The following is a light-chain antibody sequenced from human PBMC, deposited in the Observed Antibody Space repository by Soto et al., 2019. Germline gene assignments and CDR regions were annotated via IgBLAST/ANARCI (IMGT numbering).Light chain of an antibody. V-gene: IGKV3-20*01. CDR3: QQYGSSPPYT. CDR2: GAS. Sequence: EIVLTQSPGTLSLSPGERATLSCRASQSVSSSYLAWYQQKPGQAPRLLIYGASSRATGIPDRFSGSGSGTDFTLTISRLEPEDFAVYYCQQYGSSPPYTXXXGTKLEIK. J-gene: IGKJ2*01. CDR1: QSVSSSY.